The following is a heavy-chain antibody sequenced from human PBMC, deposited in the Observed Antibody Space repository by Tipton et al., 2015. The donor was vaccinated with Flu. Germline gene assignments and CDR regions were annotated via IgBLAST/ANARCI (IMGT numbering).Heavy chain of an antibody. CDR3: ARGPKQWLEYDAFDI. V-gene: IGHV4-39*07. Sequence: TLSLTCTVSGGSISSSSYYLGWIRQPPGKGLEWIGSIYYSGSTYYNPSLMSRVTISVDTSKNQFSLKLSSVTAADTAVYYCARGPKQWLEYDAFDIWGRGTMVTVSS. D-gene: IGHD6-19*01. CDR2: IYYSGST. J-gene: IGHJ3*02. CDR1: GGSISSSSYY.